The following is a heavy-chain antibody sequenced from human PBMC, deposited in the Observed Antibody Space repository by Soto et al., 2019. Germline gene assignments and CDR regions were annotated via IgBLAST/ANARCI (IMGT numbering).Heavy chain of an antibody. Sequence: QVQLQESGPGLVKPSGTLSLTCAVSGGSISSSNWWSWVRQPPGKGLEWIGEIYHSGSTNYNPSLKSRVTVSVDKAKNQFSLKLSSVTAADTAVYYCARDRWSGGSCYSVREGRYFDYWGQGTLVTVSS. D-gene: IGHD2-15*01. CDR2: IYHSGST. CDR1: GGSISSSNW. CDR3: ARDRWSGGSCYSVREGRYFDY. J-gene: IGHJ4*02. V-gene: IGHV4-4*02.